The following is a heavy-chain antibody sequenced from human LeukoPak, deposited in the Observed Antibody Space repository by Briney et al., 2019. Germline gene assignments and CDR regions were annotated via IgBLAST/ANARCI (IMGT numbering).Heavy chain of an antibody. V-gene: IGHV3-33*01. CDR2: IWYDGSKT. J-gene: IGHJ4*02. CDR1: GFTFTNYG. D-gene: IGHD2-2*01. Sequence: GGSLRLSCTTSGFTFTNYGINWVRQAPGKGLEWVAAIWYDGSKTSYTDSVKGRFTVSRDISKNTVYLQMNGLEAEDTAVYYCARDDCSTTPCYAYWGQGTLVTVSS. CDR3: ARDDCSTTPCYAY.